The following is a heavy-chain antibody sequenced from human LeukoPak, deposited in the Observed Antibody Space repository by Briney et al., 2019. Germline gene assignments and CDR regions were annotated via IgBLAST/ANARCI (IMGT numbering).Heavy chain of an antibody. CDR2: ISGSGGST. D-gene: IGHD3-3*01. CDR3: AATNYDFWSGFSY. V-gene: IGHV3-23*01. J-gene: IGHJ4*02. Sequence: GGSLRLSCAASGFTFSSYAMSWVRQAPGRGLEWVSAISGSGGSTYYADSVKGRFTISRDNSKNTLYLQMNSLRAEDTAVYYCAATNYDFWSGFSYWGQGTLVTVSS. CDR1: GFTFSSYA.